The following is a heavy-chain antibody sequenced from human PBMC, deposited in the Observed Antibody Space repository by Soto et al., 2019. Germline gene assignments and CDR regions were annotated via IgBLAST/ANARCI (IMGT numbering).Heavy chain of an antibody. CDR3: AREGSYSAYNFAHGIQLWSFDF. CDR1: GGSINTFY. D-gene: IGHD5-12*01. CDR2: IFSSGST. V-gene: IGHV4-4*07. J-gene: IGHJ4*02. Sequence: KTSETLSLTCTVSGGSINTFYWSWVRQPAGKGLEWIGRIFSSGSTSFNPSLGSRVAMSVDTSKNHFSLNLSSVTAADMAVYYCAREGSYSAYNFAHGIQLWSFDFWGRGALVTVSS.